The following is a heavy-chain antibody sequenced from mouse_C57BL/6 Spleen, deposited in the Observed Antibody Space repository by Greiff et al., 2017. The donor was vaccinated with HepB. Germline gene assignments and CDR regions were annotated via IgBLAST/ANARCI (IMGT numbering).Heavy chain of an antibody. CDR1: GFTFSDYG. D-gene: IGHD2-2*01. CDR3: ARGRYGYDDGGWFAY. Sequence: EVKLVESGGGLVKPGGSLKLSCAASGFTFSDYGMHWVRQAPEKGLEWVAYISSGSSTIYYADTVKGRFTISRDNAKNTLFLQMTSLRSEDTAMYYCARGRYGYDDGGWFAYWGQGTLVTVSA. CDR2: ISSGSSTI. V-gene: IGHV5-17*01. J-gene: IGHJ3*01.